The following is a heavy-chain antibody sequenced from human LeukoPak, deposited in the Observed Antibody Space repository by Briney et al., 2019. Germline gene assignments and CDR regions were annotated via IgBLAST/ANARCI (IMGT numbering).Heavy chain of an antibody. CDR1: GGSFSGYY. D-gene: IGHD3-9*01. V-gene: IGHV4-34*01. CDR3: AGKRSRILTGYYRVWSAFDI. CDR2: INHSGST. Sequence: SEALSLTCAVYGGSFSGYYWSWIRQPPGKGLEWIGEINHSGSTNYNPSLKSRVTISVDTSKNQFSLKLSSVTAADTAVYYCAGKRSRILTGYYRVWSAFDIWGQGTMVTVSS. J-gene: IGHJ3*02.